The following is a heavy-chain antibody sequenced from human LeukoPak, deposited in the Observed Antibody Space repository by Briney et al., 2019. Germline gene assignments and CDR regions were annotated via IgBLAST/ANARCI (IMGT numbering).Heavy chain of an antibody. V-gene: IGHV4-59*01. D-gene: IGHD2-8*01. CDR3: AREGGGYCTNGVCYRGEDYYYYMDV. J-gene: IGHJ6*03. Sequence: TETLSLICTVSGGSISSYYWSWIRQPPGKGLEWIGYIYYSGSTNYNPSLKSRVTISVDTSKNQFSLKLSSVTAEDTAVYYCAREGGGYCTNGVCYRGEDYYYYMDVWGKGTTVTVSS. CDR2: IYYSGST. CDR1: GGSISSYY.